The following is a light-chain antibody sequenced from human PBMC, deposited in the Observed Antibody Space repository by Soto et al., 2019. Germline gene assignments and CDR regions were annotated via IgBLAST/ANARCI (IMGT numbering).Light chain of an antibody. Sequence: IQMTQSPSTMSASVGDRVTITFRASQTISSWLAWYQQKPGKAPKLLIYDVSTLGSGVPSRFSGSGSGTDFTLTISSLHPDDFATYYCQQCSAFWTFGQGTKVDI. CDR2: DVS. V-gene: IGKV1-5*01. J-gene: IGKJ1*01. CDR1: QTISSW. CDR3: QQCSAFWT.